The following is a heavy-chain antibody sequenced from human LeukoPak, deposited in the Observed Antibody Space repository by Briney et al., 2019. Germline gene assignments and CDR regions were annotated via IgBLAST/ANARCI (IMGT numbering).Heavy chain of an antibody. CDR3: ARNQRRLDY. Sequence: PGGSLRLSCAASGFTFSTYWMSWVRQAPGRGLELVANIKQDGSEKYYVDSVKGRFTISRDNAKNSLYLQVNSLRAEDTAVYYCARNQRRLDYWGQGTLVNVSS. J-gene: IGHJ4*02. V-gene: IGHV3-7*01. CDR1: GFTFSTYW. D-gene: IGHD1-14*01. CDR2: IKQDGSEK.